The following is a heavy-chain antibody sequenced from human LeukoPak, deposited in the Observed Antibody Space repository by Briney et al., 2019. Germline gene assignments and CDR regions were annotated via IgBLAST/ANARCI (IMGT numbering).Heavy chain of an antibody. D-gene: IGHD1-26*01. CDR2: ISSSSSYI. Sequence: PGGSLRLSCAASGFTFSSYWMSWVRQAPGKGLEWVSSISSSSSYIYYADSVKGRFTISRDNAKNSLYLQMNSLRAEDTAVYYCARDLTRVGATGFDYWGQGTLVTVSS. CDR1: GFTFSSYW. V-gene: IGHV3-21*01. J-gene: IGHJ4*02. CDR3: ARDLTRVGATGFDY.